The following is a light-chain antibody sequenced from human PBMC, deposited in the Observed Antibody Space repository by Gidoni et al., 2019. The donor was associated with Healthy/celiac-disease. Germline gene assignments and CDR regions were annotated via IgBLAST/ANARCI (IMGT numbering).Light chain of an antibody. CDR2: DAS. CDR1: QSISSW. J-gene: IGKJ2*01. CDR3: QQYNSYST. V-gene: IGKV1-5*01. Sequence: DIQMNPSPPTLSASVGDRVTITCRASQSISSWLAWYQQKPGKAPKLLIYDASSLESGGPSRFSGTGSGTEFTLTISSLQPDDFATYYCQQYNSYSTFGQGTKLEIK.